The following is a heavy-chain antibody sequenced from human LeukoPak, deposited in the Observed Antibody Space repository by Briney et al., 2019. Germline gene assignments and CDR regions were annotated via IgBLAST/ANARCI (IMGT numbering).Heavy chain of an antibody. CDR3: AKSRGSGSNMARGVNFDY. D-gene: IGHD3-10*01. CDR1: GISFSRHG. V-gene: IGHV3-23*01. Sequence: GGSLRLSCAASGISFSRHGMNWVRQAPGKGLEWVSTISDGGSFTYYADSVKGRFTISRDNSKNTLFLQMNTLRAEDTAVYYCAKSRGSGSNMARGVNFDYWGQGTLVTVSS. CDR2: ISDGGSFT. J-gene: IGHJ4*02.